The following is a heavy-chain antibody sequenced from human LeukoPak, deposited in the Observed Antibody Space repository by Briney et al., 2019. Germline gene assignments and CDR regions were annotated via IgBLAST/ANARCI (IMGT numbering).Heavy chain of an antibody. CDR2: INHSGST. V-gene: IGHV4-34*01. J-gene: IGHJ2*01. Sequence: PSETLSLTCAVYGGSFSGYYWSWIRQPPGKGLEWIGEINHSGSTNYNPSLKSRVTISVDTSKNQFSLKLSSVTAADTAVYYCARGPRGYSRRALYWYFDLWGRGTLVTVPS. CDR1: GGSFSGYY. D-gene: IGHD5-18*01. CDR3: ARGPRGYSRRALYWYFDL.